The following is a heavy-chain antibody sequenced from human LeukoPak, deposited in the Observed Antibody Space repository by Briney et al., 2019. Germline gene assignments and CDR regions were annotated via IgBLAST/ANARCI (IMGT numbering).Heavy chain of an antibody. V-gene: IGHV4-34*01. CDR1: GGSLSGHY. D-gene: IGHD4-17*01. CDR2: IHHDGRT. J-gene: IGHJ3*01. Sequence: PSETLSLTCAVYGGSLSGHYWSWIRQSPGKGLEWIGDIHHDGRTKYSPSLESRVTILLDTSKNEVSLRLTPVTAADTALYFCAREPEPQDYGDTVNAYDLWGQGTMVIVSS. CDR3: AREPEPQDYGDTVNAYDL.